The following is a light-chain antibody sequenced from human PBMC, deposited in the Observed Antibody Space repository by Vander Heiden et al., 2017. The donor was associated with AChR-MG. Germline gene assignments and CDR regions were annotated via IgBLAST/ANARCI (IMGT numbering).Light chain of an antibody. CDR1: QNVLCSSNNKNY. J-gene: IGKJ1*01. CDR3: QQYYSIPWT. V-gene: IGKV4-1*01. Sequence: DIVMPQSPDSLAVSLGERATINGKSSQNVLCSSNNKNYFAWYQQKPGQPPKLLIYWASTRESGVPDRFSGSGSGTDFTLTISSLQAEDVAVYYCQQYYSIPWTFGQGTKVEIK. CDR2: WAS.